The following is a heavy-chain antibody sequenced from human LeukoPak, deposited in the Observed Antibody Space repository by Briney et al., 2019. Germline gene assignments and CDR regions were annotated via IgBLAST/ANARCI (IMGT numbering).Heavy chain of an antibody. V-gene: IGHV4-59*12. Sequence: SETLSLTCTVSGGSIGSYYWSWIRQPPGKGLEWIGYIYYSGSTYYNPSLKSRVTISVDTSKNQFSLKLSSVTAADTAVYYCARVYDRYYYDSSGYPDIHPSAFDIWGQGTMVTVSS. CDR2: IYYSGST. CDR3: ARVYDRYYYDSSGYPDIHPSAFDI. D-gene: IGHD3-22*01. CDR1: GGSIGSYY. J-gene: IGHJ3*02.